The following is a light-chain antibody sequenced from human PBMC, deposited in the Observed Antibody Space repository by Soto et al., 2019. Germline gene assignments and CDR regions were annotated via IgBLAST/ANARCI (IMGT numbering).Light chain of an antibody. Sequence: QSVLTQPASVSGSPGQSITISCTGTSSDVGGYNFVSWYQQHPGKPPKLMIYDVTNRPSGVSNRFSGSKSGNTASLTISGLQAEDEADYDCLSYSSSTSPYVDGSVTKVTVL. CDR1: SSDVGGYNF. J-gene: IGLJ1*01. V-gene: IGLV2-14*01. CDR2: DVT. CDR3: LSYSSSTSPYV.